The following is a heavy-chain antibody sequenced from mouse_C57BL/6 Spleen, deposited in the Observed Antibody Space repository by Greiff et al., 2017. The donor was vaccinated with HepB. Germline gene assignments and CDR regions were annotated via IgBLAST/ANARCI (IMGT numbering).Heavy chain of an antibody. D-gene: IGHD2-5*01. CDR3: ARGGDSNYPFDY. V-gene: IGHV5-16*01. CDR1: GFTFSDYY. Sequence: EVKVVESEGGLVQPGSSMKLSCTASGFTFSDYYMAWVRQVPEKGLEWVANINYDGSSTYYLDSLKSRFIISRDNAKNILYLQMSSLKSEDTATYYCARGGDSNYPFDYWGQGTTLTVSS. J-gene: IGHJ2*01. CDR2: INYDGSST.